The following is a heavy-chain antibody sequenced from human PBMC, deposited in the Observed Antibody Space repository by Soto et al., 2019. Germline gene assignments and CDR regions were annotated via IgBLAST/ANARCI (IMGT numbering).Heavy chain of an antibody. V-gene: IGHV1-2*04. CDR2: INPNSGGT. CDR3: ARMIAASGHYGMDV. D-gene: IGHD6-13*01. J-gene: IGHJ6*02. Sequence: QVQLVQSGAEVKKPGALVKVSCKASGYTVTAYYVHWVRQAPGQGLEWMGWINPNSGGTNYAQKFQGWVTMTRDTSISTVYMELSRLRFDDTAVYYCARMIAASGHYGMDVWGQGTTVTVSS. CDR1: GYTVTAYY.